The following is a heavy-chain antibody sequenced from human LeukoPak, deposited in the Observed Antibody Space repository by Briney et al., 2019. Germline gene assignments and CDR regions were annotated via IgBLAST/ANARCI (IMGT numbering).Heavy chain of an antibody. CDR1: GLTFSHYR. CDR3: AREPAVHVYFDY. CDR2: INNDGSST. J-gene: IGHJ4*02. D-gene: IGHD3-10*02. Sequence: VGSLSLSLAASGLTFSHYRMHWVRPPPAKGVAWVSRINNDGSSTSYADSVRGGSTIPRHNAKNTLDLNINSQRAQDRAGYDCAREPAVHVYFDYWGKGTLVTVFS. V-gene: IGHV3-74*01.